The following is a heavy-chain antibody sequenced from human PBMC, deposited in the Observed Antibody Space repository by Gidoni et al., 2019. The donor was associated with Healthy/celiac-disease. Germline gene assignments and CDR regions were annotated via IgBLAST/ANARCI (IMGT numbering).Heavy chain of an antibody. V-gene: IGHV4-31*03. J-gene: IGHJ5*02. CDR2: IYYSGST. D-gene: IGHD3-3*01. Sequence: QVQLQESGPGLVKPSQTLSLTCTVFGGSISSGGYYWSWIRQHPGKGLEWIGYIYYSGSTYYNPSLQCRVTISVDTSKNQFSLKLSSVTAADTAVYYCARWRAITIFGVVTYNWFDPWGQGTLVTVSS. CDR1: GGSISSGGYY. CDR3: ARWRAITIFGVVTYNWFDP.